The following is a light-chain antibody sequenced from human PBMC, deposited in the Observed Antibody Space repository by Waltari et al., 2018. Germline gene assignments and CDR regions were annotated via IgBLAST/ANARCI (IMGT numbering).Light chain of an antibody. CDR3: SSYISSDTLEL. CDR2: DVS. Sequence: QSALTQPASVSGSPGQSITIPCTGPSSHVGGYTYVSWYQQHPGKAPKLIIFDVSNRPSGVSSRFSGSKSGNTASLTISGLQAQDEADYYCSSYISSDTLELFGGGTSLTVL. J-gene: IGLJ2*01. CDR1: SSHVGGYTY. V-gene: IGLV2-14*03.